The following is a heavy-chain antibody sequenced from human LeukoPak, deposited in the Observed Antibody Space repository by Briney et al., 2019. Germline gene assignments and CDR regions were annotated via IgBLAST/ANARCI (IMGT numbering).Heavy chain of an antibody. V-gene: IGHV4-59*11. CDR2: IYYTGST. Sequence: SETLSLTCTVSGGSISPLYWSWIRQPPGKGLEFIGYIYYTGSTNFNPSLKSRVALSVDTSKNQISLKLNSVTAADTAVYYCARGGVAAKYYFDFWGQGTLSPSPQ. J-gene: IGHJ4*02. CDR1: GGSISPLY. CDR3: ARGGVAAKYYFDF. D-gene: IGHD3-10*01.